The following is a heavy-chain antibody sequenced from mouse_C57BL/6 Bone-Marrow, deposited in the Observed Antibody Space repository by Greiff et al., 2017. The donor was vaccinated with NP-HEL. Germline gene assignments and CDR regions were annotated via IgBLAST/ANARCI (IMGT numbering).Heavy chain of an antibody. CDR2: IDPSDSYT. CDR1: GYTFTSYW. V-gene: IGHV1-50*01. D-gene: IGHD2-1*01. CDR3: ARSGVLLAWFAY. Sequence: QVQLQQPGAELVKPGASVKLSCKASGYTFTSYWMQWVKQRPGQGLEWIGEIDPSDSYTNYNQKFKGKATLTVDTSSSTAYMQLSSLTSEDSAVYYCARSGVLLAWFAYWGQGTLVTVSA. J-gene: IGHJ3*01.